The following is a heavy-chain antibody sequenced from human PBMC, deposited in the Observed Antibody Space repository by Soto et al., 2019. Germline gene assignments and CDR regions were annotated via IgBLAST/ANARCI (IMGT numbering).Heavy chain of an antibody. Sequence: QITLKESGPTLVKPTQTLTLTCTFSGFSLSTSGVGVGWIRQPPGKALEWLALIYWNDDKRYSPSLKSRLTITKDASKNQVVRTMTNMDPVDTDTYYCAHGTYYYDSSGYYHYWYFDLWGRGTLVAVSS. CDR2: IYWNDDK. CDR3: AHGTYYYDSSGYYHYWYFDL. J-gene: IGHJ2*01. V-gene: IGHV2-5*01. D-gene: IGHD3-22*01. CDR1: GFSLSTSGVG.